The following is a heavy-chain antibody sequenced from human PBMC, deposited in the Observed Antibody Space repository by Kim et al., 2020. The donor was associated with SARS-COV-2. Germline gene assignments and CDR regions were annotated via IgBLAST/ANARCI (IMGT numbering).Heavy chain of an antibody. D-gene: IGHD3-16*01. CDR1: GFTISTYS. V-gene: IGHV3-21*01. J-gene: IGHJ3*02. Sequence: GGSLRLSCAASGFTISTYSMNWVRQAPGKGLEWVSSISSTSSYIYYADSVKGRFTISRDNAKNSLYLQMNSLRAEDTAVYYCARDRGGNDAFDIWGQGTMVTVSS. CDR2: ISSTSSYI. CDR3: ARDRGGNDAFDI.